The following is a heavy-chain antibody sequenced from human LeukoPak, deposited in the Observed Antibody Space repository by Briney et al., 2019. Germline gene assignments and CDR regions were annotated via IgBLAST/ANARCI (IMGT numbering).Heavy chain of an antibody. CDR3: VRNAGNSDYDS. V-gene: IGHV4-4*02. J-gene: IGHJ4*02. D-gene: IGHD4-23*01. Sequence: SETLSLTCAVSGDSISKRNCWTWVRQPPGKGLEWIGEIYHNGATNYKPSLKSRVTMSLDKSKNQFSLKLNSVTAADTAVYYCVRNAGNSDYDSWGQGTLVTVSS. CDR2: IYHNGAT. CDR1: GDSISKRNC.